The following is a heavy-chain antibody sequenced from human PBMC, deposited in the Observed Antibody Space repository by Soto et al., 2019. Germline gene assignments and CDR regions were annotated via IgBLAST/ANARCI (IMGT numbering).Heavy chain of an antibody. Sequence: ASVKVSCKVSGYTFTSYGISWVRQAPGQGLEWMGWISAYNGNTNYAQKLQGRVTMTTDTSTSTAYMELRSLRSDDTAVYYCARDSHDYGDYRPIGFDPWGQGTLVTVSS. CDR3: ARDSHDYGDYRPIGFDP. J-gene: IGHJ5*02. CDR2: ISAYNGNT. V-gene: IGHV1-18*01. CDR1: GYTFTSYG. D-gene: IGHD4-17*01.